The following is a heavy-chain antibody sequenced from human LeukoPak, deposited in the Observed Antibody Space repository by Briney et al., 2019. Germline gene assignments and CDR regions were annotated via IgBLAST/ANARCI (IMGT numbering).Heavy chain of an antibody. V-gene: IGHV4-61*08. J-gene: IGHJ6*02. CDR1: GGSISSGGYY. Sequence: SETLSLTCTVSGGSISSGGYYWSWIGQHPGKGLEWIGYIYYSGSTNYNPSLKSRVTIPVDTSKNQFSLKLSSVTAADTAVYYCARDHPRLRDCYGMDVWGQGTTVTVSS. CDR3: ARDHPRLRDCYGMDV. CDR2: IYYSGST. D-gene: IGHD4-17*01.